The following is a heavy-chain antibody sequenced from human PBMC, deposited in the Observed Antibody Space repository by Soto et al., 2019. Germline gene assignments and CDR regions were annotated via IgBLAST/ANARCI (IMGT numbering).Heavy chain of an antibody. CDR3: AKDVEFYGSGEDAFDL. V-gene: IGHV3-23*01. Sequence: GGSLRLSCSASGFSFSTYAMSWVRQAPGKGLEWMSSLTSNGGTSYYADSVKGRFTISRDNSKSTLFLQMNSLRAEDTAVYYCAKDVEFYGSGEDAFDLWGLGTMVTVSS. CDR2: LTSNGGTS. D-gene: IGHD3-10*01. J-gene: IGHJ3*01. CDR1: GFSFSTYA.